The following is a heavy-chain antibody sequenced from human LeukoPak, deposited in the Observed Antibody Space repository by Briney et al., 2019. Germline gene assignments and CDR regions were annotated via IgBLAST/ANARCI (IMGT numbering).Heavy chain of an antibody. CDR1: GFTFSSYE. D-gene: IGHD3-3*01. J-gene: IGHJ6*03. CDR2: ISSSSSYI. V-gene: IGHV3-21*05. Sequence: GGSLRLSCAASGFTFSSYEMNWVRQAPGKGLEWVSYISSSSSYIYYADSVKGRSSISRDNVKNTLDLQMNSLRAEHTALYYCAKALRITTFGANPVGNMDVWGKGTTVTVSS. CDR3: AKALRITTFGANPVGNMDV.